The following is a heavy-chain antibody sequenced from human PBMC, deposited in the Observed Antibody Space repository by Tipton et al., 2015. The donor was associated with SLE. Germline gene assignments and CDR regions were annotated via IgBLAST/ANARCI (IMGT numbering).Heavy chain of an antibody. D-gene: IGHD6-19*01. CDR1: GSSISSHY. Sequence: TLSLTCTVSGSSISSHYWNWIRPTPGKGLEWIGYIYYSRHTNYNPSLESRVTISIDTSKNQLSLKLTSVTAADTAVYYCARRVTVAGFFDYWGQGTLVAVSA. V-gene: IGHV4-59*11. J-gene: IGHJ4*02. CDR3: ARRVTVAGFFDY. CDR2: IYYSRHT.